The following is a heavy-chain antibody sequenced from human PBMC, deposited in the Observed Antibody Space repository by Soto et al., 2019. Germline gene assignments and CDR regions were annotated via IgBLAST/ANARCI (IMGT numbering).Heavy chain of an antibody. CDR1: GFTFSSYS. V-gene: IGHV3-48*02. CDR3: ARDPYCTNGVCSYNWFDP. CDR2: ISSSSSTI. J-gene: IGHJ5*02. Sequence: GSLRLSCAASGFTFSSYSMNWVRQAPGKGLEWVSYISSSSSTIYYADSVKGRFTISRDNAKNSLYLQMNSLRDEDTAVYYCARDPYCTNGVCSYNWFDPWGQGTLVTVSS. D-gene: IGHD2-8*01.